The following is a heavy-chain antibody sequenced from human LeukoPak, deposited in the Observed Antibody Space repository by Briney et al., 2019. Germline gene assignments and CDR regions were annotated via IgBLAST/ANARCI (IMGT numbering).Heavy chain of an antibody. V-gene: IGHV4-59*12. CDR1: GGSISSYY. CDR3: ARLGRWLRAFDI. Sequence: PSETLSLTCTVSGGSISSYYWSWIRQPPGKGLEWIGYIYYSGSTNYNPSLKSRVTISVDTSKNQFSLKLSSVTAADTAVYYCARLGRWLRAFDIWGQGTMVTVSS. D-gene: IGHD5-12*01. CDR2: IYYSGST. J-gene: IGHJ3*02.